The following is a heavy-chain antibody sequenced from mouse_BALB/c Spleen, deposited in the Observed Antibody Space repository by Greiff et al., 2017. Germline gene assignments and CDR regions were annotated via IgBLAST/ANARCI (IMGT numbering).Heavy chain of an antibody. J-gene: IGHJ1*01. CDR2: ISSGSSTI. Sequence: EVNVVESGGGLVQPGGSRKLSCAASGFTFSSFGMHWVRQAPEKGLEWVAYISSGSSTIYYADTVKGRFTISRDNPKNTLFLQMTSLRSEDTAMYYCARSRGSTMITTGYFDVWGAGTTVTVSS. V-gene: IGHV5-17*02. CDR1: GFTFSSFG. CDR3: ARSRGSTMITTGYFDV. D-gene: IGHD2-4*01.